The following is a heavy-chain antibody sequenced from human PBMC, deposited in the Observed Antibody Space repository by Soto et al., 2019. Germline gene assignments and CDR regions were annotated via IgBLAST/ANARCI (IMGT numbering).Heavy chain of an antibody. Sequence: GGSLRLSCAASGFTVSSNYMSWVRQAPGKGLEWVSVIYSGGSTYYADSVKGRFTISRDNSKNTLYLQMNSLRAEDTAVYYCATGYCSGGSCYSPLYYFDYWGQGTLVTVSS. CDR3: ATGYCSGGSCYSPLYYFDY. V-gene: IGHV3-66*01. CDR2: IYSGGST. CDR1: GFTVSSNY. J-gene: IGHJ4*02. D-gene: IGHD2-15*01.